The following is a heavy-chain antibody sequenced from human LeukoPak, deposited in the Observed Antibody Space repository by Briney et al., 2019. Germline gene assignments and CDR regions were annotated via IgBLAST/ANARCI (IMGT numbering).Heavy chain of an antibody. D-gene: IGHD5-18*01. Sequence: GALRLSCSAPGFPSSNYWMHWAGQAPGKGLVGVSRIISDANTATYADSVEGRFTISRDNAKNTLYLQMNSLRVEDTALYYCAPEGGYSYDYWGQGTLVTVSS. V-gene: IGHV3-74*03. CDR2: IISDANTA. CDR1: GFPSSNYW. CDR3: APEGGYSYDY. J-gene: IGHJ4*02.